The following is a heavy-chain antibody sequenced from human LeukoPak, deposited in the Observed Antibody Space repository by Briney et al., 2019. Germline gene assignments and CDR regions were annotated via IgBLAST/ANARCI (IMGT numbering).Heavy chain of an antibody. CDR3: ARTTSLTASGYDC. V-gene: IGHV1-8*03. J-gene: IGHJ4*02. CDR1: GHTFTTYH. Sequence: ASVKVSCKTSGHTFTTYHINWVRQAPGQGLEWLGWMNPYNGERDYAQKFQGRLSITSDTSISTAYMELSSLKSDDTAVYFCARTTSLTASGYDCWGQGTLVTVSS. D-gene: IGHD4-17*01. CDR2: MNPYNGER.